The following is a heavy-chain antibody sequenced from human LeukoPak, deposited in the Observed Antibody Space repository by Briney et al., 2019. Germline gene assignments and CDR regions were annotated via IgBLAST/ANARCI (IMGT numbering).Heavy chain of an antibody. CDR2: ISSSGTYI. D-gene: IGHD3-9*01. V-gene: IGHV3-21*01. J-gene: IGHJ4*02. CDR1: GFTFSSYS. CDR3: ARDDKPERYDILTGYPRHRDY. Sequence: PGGSLRLSCAASGFTFSSYSMNWVRQAPGKGLEWVSSISSSGTYINYADSVKGRFTISRDNAKNSLYLQMNSLRAEDTAVYYCARDDKPERYDILTGYPRHRDYWGQGALVTVSS.